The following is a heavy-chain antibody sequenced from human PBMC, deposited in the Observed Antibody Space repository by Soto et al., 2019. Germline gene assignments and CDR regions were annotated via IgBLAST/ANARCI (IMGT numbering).Heavy chain of an antibody. Sequence: QVQLVQSGAEVKKPGSSVKVSCKASGGTFSSYAISWVRQASGQGLVWMGGIIPIFGTANYAQKFQGRVTITADKSPSTAYMELSSLRSDDTAVYYCARPYDYGDTGRFDYWGQGTLVTVS. CDR3: ARPYDYGDTGRFDY. CDR1: GGTFSSYA. J-gene: IGHJ4*02. V-gene: IGHV1-69*06. D-gene: IGHD4-17*01. CDR2: IIPIFGTA.